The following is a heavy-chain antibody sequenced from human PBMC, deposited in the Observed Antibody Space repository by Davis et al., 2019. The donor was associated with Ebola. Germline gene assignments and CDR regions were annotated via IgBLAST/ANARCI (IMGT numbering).Heavy chain of an antibody. D-gene: IGHD3-16*01. J-gene: IGHJ4*02. V-gene: IGHV3-21*01. CDR3: ARGGSGGLGGEDY. Sequence: GESLKISCAASGFTFSSYSMNWVRQAPGKGLEWVSSISSSSSYIYYADSVKGRFTISRDNAKNSLYLQMNSLRAEDTAVYYCARGGSGGLGGEDYWGQGTLVTVSS. CDR2: ISSSSSYI. CDR1: GFTFSSYS.